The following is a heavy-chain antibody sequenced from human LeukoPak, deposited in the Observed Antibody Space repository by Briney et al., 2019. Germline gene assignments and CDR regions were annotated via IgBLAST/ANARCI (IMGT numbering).Heavy chain of an antibody. D-gene: IGHD3-3*01. J-gene: IGHJ4*02. CDR3: LYFWSGSSLVDY. V-gene: IGHV3-15*01. Sequence: GGSLRLSCAASGFTFSNAWMSWVRQPPGKGLEWVGRIKSKTDGGTADYAAPVKGRFTISRDDSKNTLYLEMYSLKTEDTAMYYCLYFWSGSSLVDYWGQETLVTVSS. CDR2: IKSKTDGGTA. CDR1: GFTFSNAW.